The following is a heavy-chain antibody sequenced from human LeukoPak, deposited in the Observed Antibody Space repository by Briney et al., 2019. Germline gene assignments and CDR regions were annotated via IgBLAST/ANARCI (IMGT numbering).Heavy chain of an antibody. CDR3: ARVSTLQYYYYMDV. CDR2: IYYSGST. Sequence: KASETLSLTCTVSGGSISSYYWSWIRQPPGKGLEWIGYIYYSGSTNYNPSLKSRVTISVDTSKNQFSLKLSSVTAADTAVYYCARVSTLQYYYYMDVWGKGTTVTVSS. V-gene: IGHV4-59*01. CDR1: GGSISSYY. J-gene: IGHJ6*03.